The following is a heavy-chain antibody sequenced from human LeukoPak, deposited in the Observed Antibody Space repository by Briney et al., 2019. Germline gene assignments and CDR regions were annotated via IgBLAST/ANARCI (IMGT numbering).Heavy chain of an antibody. V-gene: IGHV4-59*08. Sequence: SETLSLTCTVSGGSISSYYWSWIRQPPGKGLEWIGYIYYSGSTNYNPSLKSRVTISIDTSKNQFSLKLSSVTAADTAVYYCANSANYGGNSGYFDYWGQGTLVTVSS. CDR3: ANSANYGGNSGYFDY. CDR2: IYYSGST. CDR1: GGSISSYY. D-gene: IGHD4-23*01. J-gene: IGHJ4*02.